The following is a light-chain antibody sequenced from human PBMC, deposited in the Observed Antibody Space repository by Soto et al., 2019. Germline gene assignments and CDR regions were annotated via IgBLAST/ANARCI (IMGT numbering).Light chain of an antibody. J-gene: IGLJ1*01. CDR3: TSYTSTSTPYV. CDR2: DVY. CDR1: SSNVGRYTY. V-gene: IGLV2-14*01. Sequence: SVLTQPASVSSSPGQSITISCAGTSSNVGRYTYVSWYQQHPGKAPKLIIYDVYNRPSGVSTRFSGSKSGNTASLTISGLQAEDEADYYCTSYTSTSTPYVFGGGTKVTVL.